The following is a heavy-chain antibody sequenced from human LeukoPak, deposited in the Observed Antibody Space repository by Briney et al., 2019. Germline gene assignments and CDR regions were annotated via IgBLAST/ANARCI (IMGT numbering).Heavy chain of an antibody. CDR1: GFTLSNFA. Sequence: GGSLRLSCAASGFTLSNFAMTWVRQVPGKGLEWVSSMTDIGPNTYYAPSVKGRFTISRDTSKNTLYLQMNSLRAEDTAVYYCARDGDYYGSGSYPDYWGQETLVTVSS. D-gene: IGHD3-10*01. CDR3: ARDGDYYGSGSYPDY. V-gene: IGHV3-23*01. CDR2: MTDIGPNT. J-gene: IGHJ4*02.